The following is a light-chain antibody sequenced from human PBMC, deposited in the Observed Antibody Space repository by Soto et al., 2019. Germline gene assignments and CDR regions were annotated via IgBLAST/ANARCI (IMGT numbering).Light chain of an antibody. V-gene: IGKV1-5*03. J-gene: IGKJ5*01. CDR3: QQYHTSSIT. CDR2: KAS. Sequence: DIQMTQSHSTLSGSVGDRVTITCRASQTISSWLAWYQQKPGKAPKLLIYKASSLESGVPSRFSGSGSGTEFTLTISSLQPDDFATYYCQQYHTSSITFGQGRRLEIK. CDR1: QTISSW.